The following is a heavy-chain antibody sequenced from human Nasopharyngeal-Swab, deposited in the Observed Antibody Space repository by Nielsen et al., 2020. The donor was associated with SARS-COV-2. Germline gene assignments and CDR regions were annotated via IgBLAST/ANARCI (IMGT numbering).Heavy chain of an antibody. D-gene: IGHD3-10*01. Sequence: SETLSLTCAVYGGSFSGYYWSWIRQPPGKGLEWNGEINHSGSTNYNPSLKSRVTISVDTSKTQFSLNLSSVTAADAAVYYCARVHYYGSGGWINWYGADYYYGVDVWGQGTTVTVSS. V-gene: IGHV4-34*01. CDR2: INHSGST. CDR3: ARVHYYGSGGWINWYGADYYYGVDV. CDR1: GGSFSGYY. J-gene: IGHJ6*02.